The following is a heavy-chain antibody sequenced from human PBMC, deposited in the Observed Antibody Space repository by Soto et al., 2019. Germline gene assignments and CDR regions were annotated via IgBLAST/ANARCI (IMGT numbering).Heavy chain of an antibody. CDR1: GYTFTKYD. D-gene: IGHD3-3*01. J-gene: IGHJ4*02. CDR2: ISPNSGRP. CDR3: VRQYYDFWTDYHDSDY. V-gene: IGHV1-18*04. Sequence: ASVKVSCKTSGYTFTKYDISWVRQAPGQGLEWLGLISPNSGRPSYAQKFEGRVTMTTDTSTTTAYLELRSLRSDDTAVYYCVRQYYDFWTDYHDSDYWGQGTLVTVSS.